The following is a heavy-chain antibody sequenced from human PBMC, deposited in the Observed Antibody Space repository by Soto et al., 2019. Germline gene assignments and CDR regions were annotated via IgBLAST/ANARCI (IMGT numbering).Heavy chain of an antibody. V-gene: IGHV3-48*01. J-gene: IGHJ6*04. D-gene: IGHD6-19*01. CDR2: ISSSSGTI. CDR3: ARVGSSLMDV. Sequence: PGGSMGLSCAASRFTFSMYSMNWVRQAPGKGLEWVSYISSSSGTIYYADSVKGRFTISRDNAKNSLYLQMNSLRAEDTAVYHCARVGSSLMDVWGKGTTVTVSS. CDR1: RFTFSMYS.